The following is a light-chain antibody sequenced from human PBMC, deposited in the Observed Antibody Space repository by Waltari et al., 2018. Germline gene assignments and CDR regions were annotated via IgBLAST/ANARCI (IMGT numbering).Light chain of an antibody. CDR2: AAS. CDR1: QGVRSW. Sequence: DIQITQSPSSVSASVGDRITITCRASQGVRSWLAWYQQKPGQAPKLLIFAASRLQSEVPSRFSGSGSGTDFTLTISSLQPEDFATYYCQQANSFPLTFGGGTKVEIK. CDR3: QQANSFPLT. J-gene: IGKJ4*01. V-gene: IGKV1-12*01.